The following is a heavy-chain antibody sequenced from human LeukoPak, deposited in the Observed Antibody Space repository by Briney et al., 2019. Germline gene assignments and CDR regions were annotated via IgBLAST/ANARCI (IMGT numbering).Heavy chain of an antibody. CDR1: GGTFSSYA. Sequence: SVNLSCKASGGTFSSYAISWVRQAPGQGLEWMGGIIPIFGTANYAQKFQGRVTITADESTRTAYMELSSLRSEDTAVYYCARVGYCSSTSCYARGSYAFDIWGQGTMVTVSS. V-gene: IGHV1-69*13. CDR3: ARVGYCSSTSCYARGSYAFDI. CDR2: IIPIFGTA. J-gene: IGHJ3*02. D-gene: IGHD2-2*01.